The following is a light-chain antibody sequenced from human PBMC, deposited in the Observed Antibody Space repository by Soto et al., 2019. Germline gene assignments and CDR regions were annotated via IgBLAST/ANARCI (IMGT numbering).Light chain of an antibody. CDR1: STNIGAGYA. J-gene: IGLJ1*01. V-gene: IGLV1-40*01. Sequence: QSVLTQAPSVSGAPGQRVTVSCTGSSTNIGAGYAVHWYQQLPGTAPKLLIYGNTIRPSGVPDRFSGSRSGTSASLAITGLQAEDEADYYCQSHDNSLSGFYVFGTGTQLTVL. CDR3: QSHDNSLSGFYV. CDR2: GNT.